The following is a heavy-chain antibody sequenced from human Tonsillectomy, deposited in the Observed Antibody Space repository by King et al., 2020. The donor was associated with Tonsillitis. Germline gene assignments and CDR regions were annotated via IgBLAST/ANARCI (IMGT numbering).Heavy chain of an antibody. D-gene: IGHD6-13*01. V-gene: IGHV4-61*02. CDR1: GGSINSGSYY. CDR3: ARDSKGSSSYFSDFDY. CDR2: IYTSGST. Sequence: VQLQESGPGLVKPSQTLSLTCTVSGGSINSGSYYWSWIRQPAGKGLEWIGRIYTSGSTNYNPSLKSRATMSVDTSKNQFSLNLSSVTAADTAGYYCARDSKGSSSYFSDFDYWGQGTLVTVSS. J-gene: IGHJ4*02.